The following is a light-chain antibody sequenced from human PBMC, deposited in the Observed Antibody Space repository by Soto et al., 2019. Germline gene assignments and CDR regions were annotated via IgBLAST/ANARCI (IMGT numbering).Light chain of an antibody. CDR1: SSDVGAYNY. CDR2: DVS. Sequence: QSVLTQPASVSGSPGQSITISCSGTSSDVGAYNYVSWYQQHPAKAPKLMIYDVSNRPSGVSNRFSGSKSGNTASLTIYGLQAEDEADYYCYSYTSSSTYVFGTGTKVTVL. J-gene: IGLJ1*01. V-gene: IGLV2-14*01. CDR3: YSYTSSSTYV.